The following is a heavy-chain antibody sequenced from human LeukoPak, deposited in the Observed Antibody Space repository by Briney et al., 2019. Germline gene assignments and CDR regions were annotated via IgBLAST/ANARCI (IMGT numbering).Heavy chain of an antibody. J-gene: IGHJ4*02. CDR1: GGTFSSYA. D-gene: IGHD2-2*01. Sequence: SSVKVSCTASGGTFSSYAISWVRQAPGQGLEWMGGIIPIFGNANYAQKFQGRVTITADESTSTAYMELSSLRSEDTAVYYCARRGYCSSTSCYLLYFDYWGQGTLVTVSS. CDR2: IIPIFGNA. CDR3: ARRGYCSSTSCYLLYFDY. V-gene: IGHV1-69*01.